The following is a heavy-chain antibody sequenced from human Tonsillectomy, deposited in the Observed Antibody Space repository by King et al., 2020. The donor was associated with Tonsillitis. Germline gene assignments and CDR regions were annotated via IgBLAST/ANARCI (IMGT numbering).Heavy chain of an antibody. D-gene: IGHD3-22*01. J-gene: IGHJ6*02. CDR2: IYPGDSDT. CDR1: GYSFTSYW. V-gene: IGHV5-51*01. CDR3: ARTHDSSGFFYYGMDV. Sequence: QLVQSGAEVKKPGESLKISCKGSGYSFTSYWIGWVRQMPGKGLEWMGIIYPGDSDTRYSPSFQGQVTISADKSISAASLQWSSLKASDTAMYYCARTHDSSGFFYYGMDVWGQGTTVTVSS.